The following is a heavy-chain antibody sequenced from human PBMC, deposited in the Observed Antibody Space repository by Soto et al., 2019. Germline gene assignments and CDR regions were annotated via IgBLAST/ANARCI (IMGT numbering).Heavy chain of an antibody. J-gene: IGHJ4*02. V-gene: IGHV1-46*01. Sequence: ASVKVSCKASGYTFTSYYMHWVRQAPGQGLEWMGIINPSNSTTYAQKFQGRVTMTRDTSTSTVYMELSSLRSEDTAVYYCARTLCTDNVDYWGQGTLVTVSS. CDR3: ARTLCTDNVDY. CDR1: GYTFTSYY. CDR2: INPSNST. D-gene: IGHD1-1*01.